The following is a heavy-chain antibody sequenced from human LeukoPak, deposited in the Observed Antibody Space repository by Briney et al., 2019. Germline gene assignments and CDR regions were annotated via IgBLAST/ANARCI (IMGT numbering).Heavy chain of an antibody. J-gene: IGHJ4*02. V-gene: IGHV3-30*03. D-gene: IGHD2-15*01. CDR3: VFCSGGNCYYAVRGWTY. CDR2: ISYDGITK. Sequence: GGSLRLSCVTSGFSFSDYGMHWVRQAPGKGLEWMAVISYDGITKKYADSVQGRFTISRDNSKNTVQLEMNSLRVEDTAVYYCVFCSGGNCYYAVRGWTYWGQGTLVTVSS. CDR1: GFSFSDYG.